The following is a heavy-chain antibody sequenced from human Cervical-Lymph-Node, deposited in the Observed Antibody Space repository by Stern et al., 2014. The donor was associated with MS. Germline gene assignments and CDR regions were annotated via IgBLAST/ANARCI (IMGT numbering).Heavy chain of an antibody. CDR1: GYSFTANW. CDR3: ARDYGDYAFDY. D-gene: IGHD4-17*01. Sequence: VQLVQSGAEVKQPGESLKISCKGSGYSFTANWLAWVRQMPGKGLEWMGIIYPGDSDSRYSPSFQGQFTISADKSISTAYLQWSSLKASDTAMYYCARDYGDYAFDYWGQGTLVTVSS. CDR2: IYPGDSDS. V-gene: IGHV5-51*01. J-gene: IGHJ4*02.